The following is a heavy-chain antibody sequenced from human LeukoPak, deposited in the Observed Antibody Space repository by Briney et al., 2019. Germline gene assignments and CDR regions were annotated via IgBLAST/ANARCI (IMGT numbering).Heavy chain of an antibody. Sequence: ASVKVSCKASGYTFTSYAMHWVRQAPGQRLEWMGWINAGNGNTKYSQKFQGRVTITRDTSASTAYMELSSLRSEDTAVYYCARGFYGSGSPYYYYYYGMDVWGKGTTVTVSS. J-gene: IGHJ6*04. V-gene: IGHV1-3*01. D-gene: IGHD3-10*01. CDR1: GYTFTSYA. CDR2: INAGNGNT. CDR3: ARGFYGSGSPYYYYYYGMDV.